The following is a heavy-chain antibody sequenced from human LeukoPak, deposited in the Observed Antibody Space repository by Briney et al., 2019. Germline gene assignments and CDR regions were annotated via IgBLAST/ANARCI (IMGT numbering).Heavy chain of an antibody. CDR3: ARVRMGDDFNPFDY. CDR2: INGDGSET. Sequence: GGSLRLSCAASGFTFSTYWMSWVRHAPGKGLVWVSRINGDGSETIHADSVKGRFTISRDNAKNTLYLQMNSLRAEDTAVYYCARVRMGDDFNPFDYWGQGTLVTVSS. CDR1: GFTFSTYW. V-gene: IGHV3-74*01. D-gene: IGHD3-16*01. J-gene: IGHJ4*02.